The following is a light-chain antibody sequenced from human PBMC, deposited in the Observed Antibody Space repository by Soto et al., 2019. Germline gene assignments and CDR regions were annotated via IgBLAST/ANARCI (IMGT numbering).Light chain of an antibody. Sequence: ECVLTQSTATLSLSPGERASLSCRASQSVGTYLAWYQQKPGQAPGLLIYDASNRATGIPARFSGSGSGTDFTLTISSLEPEDFAVYYCQQRKHWPPITFCQGTRLEI. CDR2: DAS. CDR1: QSVGTY. J-gene: IGKJ5*01. CDR3: QQRKHWPPIT. V-gene: IGKV3-11*01.